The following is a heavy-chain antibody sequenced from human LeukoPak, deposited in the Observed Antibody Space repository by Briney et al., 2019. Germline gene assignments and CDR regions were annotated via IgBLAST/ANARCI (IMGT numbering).Heavy chain of an antibody. J-gene: IGHJ6*03. Sequence: GGSLRLSCVASGFTFSRYAMHWVRQAPGKGLEWVAALVSYNGNTEYYADSVKGRFTISRDNSKNTLYLQMSGLRVEDTAVYYCARGAARLYYMDVWGKGTTVTVSS. CDR3: ARGAARLYYMDV. CDR2: VSYNGNTE. CDR1: GFTFSRYA. V-gene: IGHV3-30-3*01. D-gene: IGHD6-6*01.